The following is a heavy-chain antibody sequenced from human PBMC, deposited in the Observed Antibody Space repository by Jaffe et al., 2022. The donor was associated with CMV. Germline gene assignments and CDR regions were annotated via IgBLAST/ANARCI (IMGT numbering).Heavy chain of an antibody. CDR1: GFTFSSYG. Sequence: QVQLVESGGGVVQPGRSLRLSCAASGFTFSSYGMHWVRQAPGKGLEWVAVISYDGSNKYYADSVKGRFTISRDNSKNTLYLQMNSLRAEDTAVYYCAKGEYVGATAYYFDYWGQGTLVTVSS. J-gene: IGHJ4*02. D-gene: IGHD1-26*01. CDR3: AKGEYVGATAYYFDY. V-gene: IGHV3-30*18. CDR2: ISYDGSNK.